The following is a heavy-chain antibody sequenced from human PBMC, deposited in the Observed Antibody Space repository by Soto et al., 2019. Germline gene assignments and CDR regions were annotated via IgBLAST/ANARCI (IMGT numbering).Heavy chain of an antibody. V-gene: IGHV3-23*01. J-gene: IGHJ2*01. CDR3: AKRTTGWYFDL. CDR1: GFTFTSYA. Sequence: EVQLLESGGGLVQPGGSLRLSCAASGFTFTSYAMNWLRQAPGKGLEWVSVISGSGGSTYYADSVKGRFTISRDNSKNTLYLQMNSLRAEDTAVYDCAKRTTGWYFDLWGRGTLVTVSS. CDR2: ISGSGGST.